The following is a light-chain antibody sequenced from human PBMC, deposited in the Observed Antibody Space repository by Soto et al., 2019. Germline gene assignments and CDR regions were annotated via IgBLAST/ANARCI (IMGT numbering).Light chain of an antibody. CDR1: QSVSSSY. V-gene: IGKV3-20*01. J-gene: IGKJ1*01. Sequence: EIVLTQSPGTLSLSPGERATLSCRASQSVSSSYSAWYQQKPGQAPRLLIYGASSRATGIPDRFSGSGSGTDFTLTISRLEPEDFAVYYCQQCGSSRTFGQGTKVEIK. CDR3: QQCGSSRT. CDR2: GAS.